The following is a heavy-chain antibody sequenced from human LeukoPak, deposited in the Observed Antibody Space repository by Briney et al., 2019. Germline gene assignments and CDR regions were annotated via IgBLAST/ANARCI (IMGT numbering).Heavy chain of an antibody. Sequence: GGSLRLSCAASGFTFSSYSMNWVRQAPGKGLEWVSSISSSSSYIYYADSVKGRFTISRDNAKNSLYLQMNSLRAEDTAVYYCARDLFHGWYEDYWGQGTLVTVSS. V-gene: IGHV3-21*01. CDR3: ARDLFHGWYEDY. D-gene: IGHD6-19*01. CDR1: GFTFSSYS. CDR2: ISSSSSYI. J-gene: IGHJ4*02.